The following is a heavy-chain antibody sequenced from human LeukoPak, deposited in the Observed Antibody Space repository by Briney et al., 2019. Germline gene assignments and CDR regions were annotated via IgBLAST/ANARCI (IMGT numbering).Heavy chain of an antibody. CDR1: GFTFSSYA. J-gene: IGHJ4*02. D-gene: IGHD6-13*01. V-gene: IGHV3-30-3*01. Sequence: PGRSLRLSCAASGFTFSSYAMHWVRHAPGKGLEWVAVISYDGSNKYYADSVKGRFTISRDNSKNTLYLQMNSLRAEDTAVYYCARDRIAAALGYFDYWGQGTLVTVSS. CDR2: ISYDGSNK. CDR3: ARDRIAAALGYFDY.